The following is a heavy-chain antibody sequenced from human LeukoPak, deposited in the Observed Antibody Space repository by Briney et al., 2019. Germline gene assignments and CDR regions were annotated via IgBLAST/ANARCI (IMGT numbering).Heavy chain of an antibody. V-gene: IGHV3-53*01. D-gene: IGHD3-3*01. CDR3: AKDPSLYYDFWSGPIGDAFDI. Sequence: GGSLRLSCAASGFTVSSNYMSWVRQAPGKGLEWVSVIYSGGSTYYADSVKGRFTISRDNSKNTLYLQMNSLRAGDTAVYYCAKDPSLYYDFWSGPIGDAFDIWGQGTMVTVSS. J-gene: IGHJ3*02. CDR2: IYSGGST. CDR1: GFTVSSNY.